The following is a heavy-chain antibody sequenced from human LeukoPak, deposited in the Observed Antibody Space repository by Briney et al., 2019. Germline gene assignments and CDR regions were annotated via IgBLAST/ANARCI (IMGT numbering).Heavy chain of an antibody. V-gene: IGHV1-18*01. CDR2: ISAYSGNT. Sequence: ASVRVSCKATGYIFTNYGISWVRQAPGQGREWMGWISAYSGNTNYAQKLQGRVTMTTDTSTSTAYMELRSLRSDDTAVYYCARGAVAGTYYFDYWGQGTLVTVSP. CDR3: ARGAVAGTYYFDY. J-gene: IGHJ4*02. CDR1: GYIFTNYG. D-gene: IGHD6-19*01.